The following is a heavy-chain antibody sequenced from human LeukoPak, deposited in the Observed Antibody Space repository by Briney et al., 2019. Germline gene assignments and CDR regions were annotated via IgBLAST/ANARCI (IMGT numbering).Heavy chain of an antibody. CDR1: GGSISSGGYY. CDR2: IYHSGST. D-gene: IGHD3-3*01. J-gene: IGHJ5*02. Sequence: PSETLSLTCTVSGGSISSGGYYWSWIRQPPGKGLEWIGYIYHSGSTYYNPSLKSRVTISVDRSKNQFSLKLSSVTAADTAVYYCARGTQLRFDWFDPWGQGTLVTVSS. V-gene: IGHV4-30-2*01. CDR3: ARGTQLRFDWFDP.